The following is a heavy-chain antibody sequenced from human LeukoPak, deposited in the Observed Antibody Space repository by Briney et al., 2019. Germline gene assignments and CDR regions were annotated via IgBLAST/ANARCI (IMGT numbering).Heavy chain of an antibody. V-gene: IGHV4-34*01. CDR1: GGSFSGYY. CDR3: ARMSMVRGPNFDY. CDR2: INHSGST. D-gene: IGHD3-10*01. Sequence: SETLSLTCAVYGGSFSGYYWSWIRQPPGKGLEWIGEINHSGSTNYNPSLKSRVTISVDASKNQFSLKLSSVTAADTAVYYCARMSMVRGPNFDYWGQGTLVTVSS. J-gene: IGHJ4*02.